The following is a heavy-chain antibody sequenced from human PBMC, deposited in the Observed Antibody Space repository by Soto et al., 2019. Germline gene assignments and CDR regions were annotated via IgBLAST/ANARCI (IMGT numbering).Heavy chain of an antibody. J-gene: IGHJ4*02. CDR3: AKARQIFDY. V-gene: IGHV1-18*04. Sequence: ASVMVSCKASGYTFTSYGISWVRQAPGQGLEWMGWISAYNGNTKYAQKFQGRVTMTTDTSTSTAYMELRSLRSDDTAVYYCAKARQIFDYWGQGTLVTVSS. CDR1: GYTFTSYG. CDR2: ISAYNGNT.